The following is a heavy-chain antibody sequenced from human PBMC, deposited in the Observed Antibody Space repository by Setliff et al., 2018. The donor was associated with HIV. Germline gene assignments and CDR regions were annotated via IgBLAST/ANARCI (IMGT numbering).Heavy chain of an antibody. V-gene: IGHV4-38-2*01. CDR2: VFHSGTT. CDR1: GYSIGSGYY. Sequence: SETLSLTCVVSGYSIGSGYYWGWIRRPPGKGLEWIGSVFHSGTTYYKPSLDSQVTISVDTSRNQFSLSLTSVTAADTALYYCARIGGTVVGGDNFDYWGPGILVT. J-gene: IGHJ4*02. CDR3: ARIGGTVVGGDNFDY. D-gene: IGHD1-7*01.